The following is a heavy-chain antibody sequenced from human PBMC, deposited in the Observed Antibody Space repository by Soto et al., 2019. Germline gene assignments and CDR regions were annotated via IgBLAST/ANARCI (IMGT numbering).Heavy chain of an antibody. J-gene: IGHJ4*02. CDR3: ARRRDSSSSIDY. V-gene: IGHV4-61*01. Sequence: SETLSLTCTVSGGSVSSGSYYWSWIRQPPGKGLEWIGYIYYSGSTNYNPSLKSRVTISVDTSKNQFSLKLSSVTAADTAVYYCARRRDSSSSIDYWGQGTQVTVSS. CDR1: GGSVSSGSYY. D-gene: IGHD6-6*01. CDR2: IYYSGST.